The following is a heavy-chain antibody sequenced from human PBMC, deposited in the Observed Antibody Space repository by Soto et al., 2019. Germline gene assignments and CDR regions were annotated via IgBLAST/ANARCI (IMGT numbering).Heavy chain of an antibody. CDR1: GGTFSTYS. D-gene: IGHD2-21*01. J-gene: IGHJ3*02. CDR2: IIPLLGIS. Sequence: QVQLVQSGAEVKKPGSSLNVSCKDSGGTFSTYSMFWVRQAPGQGLEWMGRIIPLLGISNYAQKFQGRVTSTADKSTSTAYMELDSLRSDDTALYFCTIGSWSGEVFDIWGQGTMVTVSS. V-gene: IGHV1-69*02. CDR3: TIGSWSGEVFDI.